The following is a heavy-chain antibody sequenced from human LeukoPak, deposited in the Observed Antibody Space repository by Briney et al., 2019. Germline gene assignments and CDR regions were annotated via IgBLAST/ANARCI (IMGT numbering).Heavy chain of an antibody. CDR2: INWNGGST. Sequence: PGGSLRLSCAASGFTFSSNWMHWVRQAPGKGLEWVSGINWNGGSTGYADSVKGRFTISRDNAKNSLYLQMNSLRAEDTALYYCARSIAAAGSEGAFDIWGQGTMVTVSS. V-gene: IGHV3-20*04. CDR3: ARSIAAAGSEGAFDI. CDR1: GFTFSSNW. J-gene: IGHJ3*02. D-gene: IGHD6-13*01.